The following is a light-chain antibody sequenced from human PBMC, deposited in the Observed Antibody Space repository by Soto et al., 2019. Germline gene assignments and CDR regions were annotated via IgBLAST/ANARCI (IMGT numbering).Light chain of an antibody. CDR1: QSVSSN. CDR3: QQYNNWPIT. CDR2: GAS. Sequence: EIVMTQTPATLSVSPGERATLSCRASQSVSSNLAWYQQKPGQAPRLLIYGASTRATGIPARFSGSRSGTEFSLTISSLQSEDFAVFYCQQYNNWPITFGQATRLEIK. V-gene: IGKV3-15*01. J-gene: IGKJ5*01.